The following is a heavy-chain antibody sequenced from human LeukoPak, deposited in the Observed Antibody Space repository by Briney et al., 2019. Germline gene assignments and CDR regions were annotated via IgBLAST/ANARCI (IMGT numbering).Heavy chain of an antibody. Sequence: SVRVSCKASGYTFTRYGISWVRQAPGQGLEWMGGIIPIFGTANYAQKLQGRVTITADESTSTAYMELSSLRSEDTAVYYCARDTSEPYYYDSSGSPPRFDYWGQGTLVTVSS. J-gene: IGHJ4*02. V-gene: IGHV1-69*13. CDR3: ARDTSEPYYYDSSGSPPRFDY. D-gene: IGHD3-22*01. CDR1: GYTFTRYG. CDR2: IIPIFGTA.